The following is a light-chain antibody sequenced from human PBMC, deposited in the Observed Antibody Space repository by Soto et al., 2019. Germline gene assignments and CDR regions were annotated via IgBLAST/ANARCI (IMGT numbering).Light chain of an antibody. V-gene: IGKV1-5*01. CDR2: DAS. J-gene: IGKJ3*01. CDR1: QSISSW. Sequence: DIQMTQSPSTLSSSVGDRVTLTCRASQSISSWLAWYQQKPGKAPKLLIYDASSLESGVPSRFSGSGSGTEFTLTISSLQPDDFATYYCQQYNSYSGTFGPGTKVDIK. CDR3: QQYNSYSGT.